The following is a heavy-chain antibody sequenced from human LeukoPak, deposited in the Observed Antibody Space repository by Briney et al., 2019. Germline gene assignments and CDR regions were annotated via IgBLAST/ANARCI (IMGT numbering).Heavy chain of an antibody. Sequence: SETLSLTFTVSGDSISNNYWSWIRQPPGKGLEWIGYIYYSGSTNYNPSLKSRVLISVDTSRNQFSLKLTSVTAADTTVYYCARGGSAYSLDYWGQGTLVTVSS. CDR1: GDSISNNY. D-gene: IGHD3-22*01. V-gene: IGHV4-59*08. CDR3: ARGGSAYSLDY. CDR2: IYYSGST. J-gene: IGHJ4*02.